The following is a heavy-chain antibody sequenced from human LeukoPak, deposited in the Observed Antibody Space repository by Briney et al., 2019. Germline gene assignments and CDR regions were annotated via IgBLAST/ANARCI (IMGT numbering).Heavy chain of an antibody. CDR1: GFTFSSYG. CDR2: ISSSSSYI. CDR3: ARDWGQLYGDYTHLDY. D-gene: IGHD4-17*01. J-gene: IGHJ4*02. V-gene: IGHV3-21*01. Sequence: GGSLRLSCAASGFTFSSYGMNWVRQAPGKGLEWVSSISSSSSYIYYADSVKGRFTISRDNAKNSLYLQMNSLRAEDTAVYYCARDWGQLYGDYTHLDYWGQGTLVTVSS.